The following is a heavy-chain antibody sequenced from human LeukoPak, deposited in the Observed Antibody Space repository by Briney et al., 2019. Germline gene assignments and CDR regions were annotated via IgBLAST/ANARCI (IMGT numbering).Heavy chain of an antibody. D-gene: IGHD1-1*01. CDR2: ISSSSSYI. J-gene: IGHJ4*02. CDR1: GFTFSSYS. CDR3: ARAPQNWNGVVDY. V-gene: IGHV3-21*01. Sequence: GGSLRLSCAASGFTFSSYSMNWVRQAPGKGLEWVSSISSSSSYIYYADSVKGRFTISRDNAKNSLYLQMNSLRAEDTAVYYCARAPQNWNGVVDYWGQGTLVTVSS.